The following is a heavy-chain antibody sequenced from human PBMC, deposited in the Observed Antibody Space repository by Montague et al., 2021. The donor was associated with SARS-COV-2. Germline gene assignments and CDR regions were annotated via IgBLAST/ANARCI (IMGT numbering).Heavy chain of an antibody. Sequence: SDTLSLTCAVYVGSFSGYYWNWIRQPPGKGLEWIGEINHSGSTNYNPSLKSRATMSVDTSKYQFSLKLSSVTAADTAVYYCARGARQGYGFRLGSFDYWGQGAMVTVSS. V-gene: IGHV4-34*01. D-gene: IGHD3-10*01. J-gene: IGHJ4*02. CDR1: VGSFSGYY. CDR3: ARGARQGYGFRLGSFDY. CDR2: INHSGST.